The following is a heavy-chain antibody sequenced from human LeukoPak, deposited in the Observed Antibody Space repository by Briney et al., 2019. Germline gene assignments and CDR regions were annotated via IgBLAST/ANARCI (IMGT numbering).Heavy chain of an antibody. CDR3: IRYYYDSSGYSVDY. V-gene: IGHV3-73*01. D-gene: IGHD3-22*01. CDR1: GFTFSDSA. CDR2: IRNKASNYAT. J-gene: IGHJ4*02. Sequence: GGSLRLSCATSGFTFSDSAMHWVRQASGKGLEWVGRIRNKASNYATAYAASVKGRVTISRDDSKKTAFLQMNNLRIEDTAVYYCIRYYYDSSGYSVDYWGQGTLVTASS.